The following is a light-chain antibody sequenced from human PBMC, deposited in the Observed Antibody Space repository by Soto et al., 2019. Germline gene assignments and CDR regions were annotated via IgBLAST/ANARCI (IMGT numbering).Light chain of an antibody. CDR1: QSISSW. CDR2: KAS. J-gene: IGKJ1*01. V-gene: IGKV1-5*03. CDR3: QQYNSLWT. Sequence: DIQMTQSPSTLSASVGDRVTITCRASQSISSWLAWYQQKPGKAPKLLIYKASSLERGVPSRFSGSGSGTEFPLTISSLQPDDFATYYCQQYNSLWTLGQGTKVEIK.